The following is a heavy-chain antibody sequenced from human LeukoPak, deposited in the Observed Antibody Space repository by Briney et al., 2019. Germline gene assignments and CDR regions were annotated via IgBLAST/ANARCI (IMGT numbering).Heavy chain of an antibody. J-gene: IGHJ4*02. D-gene: IGHD3-10*01. CDR3: ARSPAMVRGVFDY. CDR2: ISAYNGNT. V-gene: IGHV1-18*01. CDR1: GYTLTSYG. Sequence: ASEKVSCKASGYTLTSYGISWVRQAPGQGREWMGWISAYNGNTNHTQKLQGTVTMTTDTSTSTAYIVLRSQRSDDTAVYYGARSPAMVRGVFDYWGQGALVTVSS.